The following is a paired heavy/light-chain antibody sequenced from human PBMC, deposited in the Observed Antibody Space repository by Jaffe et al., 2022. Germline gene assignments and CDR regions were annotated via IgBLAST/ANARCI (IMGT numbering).Light chain of an antibody. Sequence: DIQMTQSPSSLSASVGDRVTITCRASQSISSSLNWYQQKPGKAPKLLIYTASSLQSGVPSRFSGSGSGTDFTLTISSLQPEDFAAYYCQQSYSTLLTFGGGTKVEIK. CDR3: QQSYSTLLT. CDR2: TAS. V-gene: IGKV1-39*01. CDR1: QSISSS. J-gene: IGKJ4*01.
Heavy chain of an antibody. CDR1: GFTFSSHA. V-gene: IGHV3-23*01. Sequence: EVQLLESGGGLEQPGGSLRVSCAASGFTFSSHAMSWVRQAPGKGLEWVSGISGSGGSAYYADSVKGRFTISRDNSKNTLYLQMNSLRVEDTAVYYCAKVPGYSSGWREYFDHWGQGTLVTVSP. CDR3: AKVPGYSSGWREYFDH. J-gene: IGHJ1*01. CDR2: ISGSGGSA. D-gene: IGHD6-19*01.